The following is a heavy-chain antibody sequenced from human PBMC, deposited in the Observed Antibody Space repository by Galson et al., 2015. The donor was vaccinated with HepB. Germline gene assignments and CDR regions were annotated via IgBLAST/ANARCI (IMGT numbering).Heavy chain of an antibody. J-gene: IGHJ5*02. CDR1: GFTFSSYA. CDR3: AKWTLVGATTNWFDP. CDR2: ISGSGGST. Sequence: SLRLSCAASGFTFSSYAMSWVRQAPGKGLEWVSAISGSGGSTYYADSVKGRFTIPRDNSKNTLYLQMNSLRAEDTAVYYCAKWTLVGATTNWFDPRGQGTLVTVSS. V-gene: IGHV3-23*01. D-gene: IGHD1-26*01.